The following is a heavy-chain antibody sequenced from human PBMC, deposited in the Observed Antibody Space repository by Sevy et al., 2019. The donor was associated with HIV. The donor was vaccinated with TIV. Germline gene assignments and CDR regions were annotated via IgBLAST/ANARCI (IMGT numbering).Heavy chain of an antibody. Sequence: GGSLRLSCAASGFTFSSYSMNWVRQAPAKGLEWVSSISSSNNYIYYADSLKGRFTISRDNAKNSLYLQMNSLRAEDTAVYYCARDLREYSSSSKYYFDYWGQGILVTVSS. CDR1: GFTFSSYS. V-gene: IGHV3-21*01. D-gene: IGHD6-6*01. CDR3: ARDLREYSSSSKYYFDY. CDR2: ISSSNNYI. J-gene: IGHJ4*02.